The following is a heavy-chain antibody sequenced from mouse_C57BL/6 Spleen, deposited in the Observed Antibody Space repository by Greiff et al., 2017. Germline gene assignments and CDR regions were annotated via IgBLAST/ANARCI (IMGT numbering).Heavy chain of an antibody. CDR1: GYTFTSYW. J-gene: IGHJ3*01. V-gene: IGHV1-64*01. Sequence: VQLQQSGAELVKPGASVKLSCKASGYTFTSYWMHWVKQRPGQGLEWIGMIHPNSGSTNYNEKFKSKATLTVDKSSSTAYMQLSSLTSEDSAVYYCARKGGSSYSFAYWGQGTLVTVSA. CDR2: IHPNSGST. CDR3: ARKGGSSYSFAY. D-gene: IGHD1-1*01.